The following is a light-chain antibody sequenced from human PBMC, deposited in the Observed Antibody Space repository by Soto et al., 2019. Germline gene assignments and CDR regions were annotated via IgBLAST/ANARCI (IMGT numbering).Light chain of an antibody. J-gene: IGKJ1*01. V-gene: IGKV4-1*01. CDR1: QSVLTNSNNKNY. CDR2: WAS. CDR3: QQYYGTTWT. Sequence: DIVMTQSPDSLAVSLGESATINCRSSQSVLTNSNNKNYLAWYQQKPGQHPKLLISWASTRESGVPDRFSGSGSGTAFTLTISSLQAEDVAVYYCQQYYGTTWTFGQGTKVEVK.